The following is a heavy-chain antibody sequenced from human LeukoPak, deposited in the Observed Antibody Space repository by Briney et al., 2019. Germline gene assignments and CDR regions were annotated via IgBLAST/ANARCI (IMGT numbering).Heavy chain of an antibody. CDR1: GWSCSGYY. CDR3: ARLERRYSSLPSQKRASGGANYYYMDV. D-gene: IGHD6-13*01. CDR2: INHSGST. Sequence: PSETLSLTCAVYGWSCSGYYWSWIRQPPGKGLEWIGEINHSGSTNYNPSLKSRVTISVDTSKNQFSLKLSSVTAADTAVYYCARLERRYSSLPSQKRASGGANYYYMDVWGKGTTVTISS. J-gene: IGHJ6*03. V-gene: IGHV4-34*01.